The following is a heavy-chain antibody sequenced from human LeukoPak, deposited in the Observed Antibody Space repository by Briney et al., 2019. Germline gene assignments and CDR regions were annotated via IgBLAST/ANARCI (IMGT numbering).Heavy chain of an antibody. CDR3: ARDGYSKKIDY. V-gene: IGHV3-33*01. J-gene: IGHJ4*02. Sequence: GGSLRLSCAASGFTFSSYGMHWVRQAPGKGLEWVAVIWYDGSNKYYADSVKGRFTISRDNSKNTLCLQMNSLRAEDTAVYYCARDGYSKKIDYWGQGTLVTVSS. D-gene: IGHD6-13*01. CDR2: IWYDGSNK. CDR1: GFTFSSYG.